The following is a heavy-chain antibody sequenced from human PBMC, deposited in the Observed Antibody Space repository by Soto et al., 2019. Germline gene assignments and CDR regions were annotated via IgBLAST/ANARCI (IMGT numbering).Heavy chain of an antibody. CDR1: SGSISSGDYY. CDR2: IYYSGST. CDR3: ASKSYGYTFYDY. D-gene: IGHD5-18*01. V-gene: IGHV4-30-4*01. J-gene: IGHJ4*02. Sequence: LSLTCTVSSGSISSGDYYWSWIRQPPGKGLEWIGYIYYSGSTYYNPSLKSRVTISVDTSKNQFSLKLSSVTAADTAVYYCASKSYGYTFYDYWGQGTLVTAPQ.